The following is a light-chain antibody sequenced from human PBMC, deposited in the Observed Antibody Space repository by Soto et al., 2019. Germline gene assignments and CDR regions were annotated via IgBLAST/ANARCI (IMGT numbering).Light chain of an antibody. J-gene: IGKJ1*01. V-gene: IGKV3-15*01. CDR3: QQYNNWPRT. CDR1: QSVSSD. CDR2: GGC. Sequence: EIVMTQSPATLSVSPGERATLSCRASQSVSSDLAWYHQKPGQAPRLLIYGGCTRATGIPARFSGSGSGTEFTLTINSLQSEDFAVYYCQQYNNWPRTFGQGTKVDIK.